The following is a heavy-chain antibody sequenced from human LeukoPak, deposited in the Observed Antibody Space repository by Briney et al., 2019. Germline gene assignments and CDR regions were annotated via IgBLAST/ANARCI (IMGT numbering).Heavy chain of an antibody. D-gene: IGHD3-22*01. J-gene: IGHJ3*02. CDR2: INAGNGNT. Sequence: ASVKVSCKASGYTFTSYAMHWVRQAPGQRLEWMGWINAGNGNTKYSQKFQGRVTITRDTSASTAYMELSSLRSEDTAVYYCARERYYDSSGYYYVESDDAFDTWGQGTMVTVSS. CDR1: GYTFTSYA. CDR3: ARERYYDSSGYYYVESDDAFDT. V-gene: IGHV1-3*01.